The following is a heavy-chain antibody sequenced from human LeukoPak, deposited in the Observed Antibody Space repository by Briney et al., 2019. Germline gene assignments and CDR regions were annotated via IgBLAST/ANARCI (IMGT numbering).Heavy chain of an antibody. Sequence: GASVKVSCKASGYIFSRYGMHWVRQAPGQSLEWMGWLNAGNENTKYSQKFQGRVSITRDTSASTAYMELSSLTSEDTAVYYCARDLYGDYFDYWGQGTLVTVSS. CDR1: GYIFSRYG. CDR2: LNAGNENT. J-gene: IGHJ4*02. V-gene: IGHV1-3*01. CDR3: ARDLYGDYFDY. D-gene: IGHD3-16*01.